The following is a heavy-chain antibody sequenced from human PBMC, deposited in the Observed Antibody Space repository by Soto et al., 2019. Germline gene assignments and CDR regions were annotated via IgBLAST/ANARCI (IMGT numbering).Heavy chain of an antibody. J-gene: IGHJ4*02. CDR1: GFSLTTSGVG. Sequence: QITLNESGPTQVKPRQTLTLTCTFSGFSLTTSGVGVGWIRQSPGKAPEWLALIYWDDDKRYSPSLKSRLTINKDTSKNPVVLTMADLDPADTATYYCAHRVLRTVFGVVTTTAIYFDFWGQGTPVAVSS. CDR3: AHRVLRTVFGVVTTTAIYFDF. D-gene: IGHD3-3*01. CDR2: IYWDDDK. V-gene: IGHV2-5*02.